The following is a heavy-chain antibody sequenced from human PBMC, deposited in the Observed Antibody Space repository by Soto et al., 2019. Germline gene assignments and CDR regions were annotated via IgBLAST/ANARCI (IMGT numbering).Heavy chain of an antibody. D-gene: IGHD4-4*01. CDR3: AHGRYSNYIYYYGMDV. CDR2: IYWDDDK. J-gene: IGHJ6*02. CDR1: GFSLSTSGVG. Sequence: QITLKESGPTLVKPTQTLTLTCTFSGFSLSTSGVGVGWIRQPPGKALEWLALIYWDDDKRYSPSLKSRLTITKDTSKNQVVLTMTNMDPVDTATYYCAHGRYSNYIYYYGMDVWGQGTTVTVSS. V-gene: IGHV2-5*02.